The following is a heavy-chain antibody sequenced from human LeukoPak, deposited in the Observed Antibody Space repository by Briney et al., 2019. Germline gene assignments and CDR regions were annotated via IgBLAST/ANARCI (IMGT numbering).Heavy chain of an antibody. D-gene: IGHD2-2*02. CDR2: ISYDGSNK. CDR3: ARGPYCSSTSCYSGVTYYDFWSGYGPPYYYGMDV. V-gene: IGHV3-30-3*01. CDR1: GFTFSSYA. Sequence: GGSLRLSCAASGFTFSSYAMHWVRQAPGKGLEWVAGISYDGSNKYYADSVKGRFTISRDNSKNTLYLQMTSLRAEDTAVYYCARGPYCSSTSCYSGVTYYDFWSGYGPPYYYGMDVWGQGTTVTVSS. J-gene: IGHJ6*02.